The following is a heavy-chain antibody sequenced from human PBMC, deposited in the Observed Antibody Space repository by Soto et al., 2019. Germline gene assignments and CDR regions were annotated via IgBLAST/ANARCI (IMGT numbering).Heavy chain of an antibody. CDR2: IYHSGST. V-gene: IGHV4-30-4*01. D-gene: IGHD1-26*01. J-gene: IGHJ5*02. CDR3: ARLRWETENNWFDP. Sequence: KTSETLSLTCTVSGDSINSVDHYWSWIRQPPGKGLEWMGYIYHSGSTHYNPSLNSRLTISIDTSTNRFSLNLTSVTAADTAVYFCARLRWETENNWFDPWGQGAPVTVS. CDR1: GDSINSVDHY.